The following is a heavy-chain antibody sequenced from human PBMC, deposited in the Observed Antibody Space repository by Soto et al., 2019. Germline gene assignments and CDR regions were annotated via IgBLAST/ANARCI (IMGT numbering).Heavy chain of an antibody. CDR3: ARLYYDSSGYYLNY. Sequence: QITLKESGPTLVKPTQTLTLTCTFSGFSLSTSGVGVAWIRQPPGKALEWLALIYWDDDKRYSPSLKSRLTITKDTSKNQVVLTMTNMDPVDTATYYCARLYYDSSGYYLNYWGQGTLVTVSS. V-gene: IGHV2-5*02. CDR2: IYWDDDK. CDR1: GFSLSTSGVG. J-gene: IGHJ4*02. D-gene: IGHD3-22*01.